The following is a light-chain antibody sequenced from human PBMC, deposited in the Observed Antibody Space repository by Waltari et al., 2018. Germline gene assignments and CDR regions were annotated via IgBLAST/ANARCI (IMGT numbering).Light chain of an antibody. Sequence: DIQMTQSPSSLSASVGDRVTITCRASQSISSYLNWYQQKPVKAPKLLIYAASSLQSWVPSRFSGSGSGTDFTLTISSLQPEDFATYYCQQSYSTLFTFGPGTKVDIK. CDR1: QSISSY. CDR2: AAS. V-gene: IGKV1-39*01. J-gene: IGKJ3*01. CDR3: QQSYSTLFT.